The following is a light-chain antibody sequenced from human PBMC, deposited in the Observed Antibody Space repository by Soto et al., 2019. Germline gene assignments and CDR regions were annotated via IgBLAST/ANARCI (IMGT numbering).Light chain of an antibody. CDR3: SSYTSSSTYV. CDR1: SSDVGGYNY. CDR2: DVS. J-gene: IGLJ1*01. V-gene: IGLV2-14*01. Sequence: QSVLTQPASVSGSPGHSITISCTGTSSDVGGYNYVSWYQQHPGKAPKLMIYDVSNRPSGVSNRFSGSKSGNTASLTISGLPAEDEADYYFSSYTSSSTYVFGTGTKLTVL.